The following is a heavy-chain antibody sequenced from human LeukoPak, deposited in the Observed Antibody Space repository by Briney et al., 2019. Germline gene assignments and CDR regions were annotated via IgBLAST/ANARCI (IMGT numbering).Heavy chain of an antibody. CDR1: GFTVSSNY. V-gene: IGHV3-21*01. D-gene: IGHD6-13*01. CDR2: ISSISSYI. Sequence: PGGSLRLSCAASGFTVSSNYMSWVRQAPGKGLEWVSSISSISSYIYYADSVKGRFTISRDNAKNSLYLQMNSLRAEDTAVYYCVAAFDYWGQGTLVTVSS. CDR3: VAAFDY. J-gene: IGHJ4*02.